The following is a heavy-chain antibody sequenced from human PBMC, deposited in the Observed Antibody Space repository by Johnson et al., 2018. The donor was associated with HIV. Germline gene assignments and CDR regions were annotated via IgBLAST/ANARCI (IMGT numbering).Heavy chain of an antibody. V-gene: IGHV3-33*06. CDR1: GFTFSSYG. J-gene: IGHJ3*01. Sequence: QVQLVESGGGVVQPGRPLRLSCAASGFTFSSYGIHWVRQAPGKGLEWVAVIWYDGSNKYYANSVKGRFTVSRDNSKNTLSLQMDSLRAEDTAVYYCAKDEAQTLASAGRDAFDFWGQGTAVTV. D-gene: IGHD6-13*01. CDR3: AKDEAQTLASAGRDAFDF. CDR2: IWYDGSNK.